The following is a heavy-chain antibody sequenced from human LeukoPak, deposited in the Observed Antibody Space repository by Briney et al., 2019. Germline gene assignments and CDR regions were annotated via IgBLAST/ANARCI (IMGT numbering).Heavy chain of an antibody. CDR3: ARAMTDNYYYGMDV. J-gene: IGHJ6*02. CDR2: INWNGGST. CDR1: GFTFDDYG. V-gene: IGHV3-20*04. D-gene: IGHD2-21*02. Sequence: GGSLRLSCAASGFTFDDYGMTWVRQAPGKGLEWVSGINWNGGSTGYADSVKGRFTISRDNAKNSLYLQMNSLRAEDTAFYYCARAMTDNYYYGMDVWGQGTTVTVSS.